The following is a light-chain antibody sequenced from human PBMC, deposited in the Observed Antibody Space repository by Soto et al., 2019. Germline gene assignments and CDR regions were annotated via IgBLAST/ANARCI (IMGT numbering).Light chain of an antibody. CDR1: RGVSSY. Sequence: EIIFAPSPTPLFVAPGGRAPLSCRARRGVSSYLACYQQKPGQSRRLLICGASSRAAGIPARCSGSGSGTLITLTISILQSEDFAVYYWQQNNKWPLTFGQGTKVEIK. CDR3: QQNNKWPLT. J-gene: IGKJ1*01. V-gene: IGKV3-15*01. CDR2: GAS.